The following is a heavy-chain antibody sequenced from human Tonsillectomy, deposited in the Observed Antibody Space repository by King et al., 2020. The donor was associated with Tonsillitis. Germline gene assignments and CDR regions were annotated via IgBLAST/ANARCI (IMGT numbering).Heavy chain of an antibody. CDR3: ARGPEEEQQLVGDWFDP. CDR2: INHIGST. CDR1: GGSFSGYY. J-gene: IGHJ5*02. Sequence: VQLQQWGAGLLKPSETLSLTCAVYGGSFSGYYWSWIRQPPGKGREGIGEINHIGSTNYNPSLKSRVTISVDTSKNHFSLKLTSVTAADTAVYYCARGPEEEQQLVGDWFDPWGQGTLVSVSS. D-gene: IGHD6-13*01. V-gene: IGHV4-34*01.